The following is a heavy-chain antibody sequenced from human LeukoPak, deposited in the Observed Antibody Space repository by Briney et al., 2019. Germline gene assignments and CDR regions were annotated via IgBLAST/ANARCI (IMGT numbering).Heavy chain of an antibody. CDR3: ARDLSGISSATDAFDM. J-gene: IGHJ3*02. D-gene: IGHD1-14*01. Sequence: ASVKVSCRTSGYTFTAYYIHWARQAPGQGLEWMGRINPNSGGTDSAQKFQGRVTMTRDTSMNTAYMELSRLRSDDPAVYYCARDLSGISSATDAFDMWGQGTMVTVSS. CDR1: GYTFTAYY. V-gene: IGHV1-2*06. CDR2: INPNSGGT.